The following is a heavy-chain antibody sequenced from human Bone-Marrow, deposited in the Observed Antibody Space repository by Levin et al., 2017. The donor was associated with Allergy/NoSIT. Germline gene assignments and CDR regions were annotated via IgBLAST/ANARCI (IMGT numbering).Heavy chain of an antibody. CDR1: GGSISSGGYY. V-gene: IGHV4-31*03. CDR2: IYYSGST. D-gene: IGHD3-10*01. J-gene: IGHJ4*02. CDR3: ARVTRNYYGSGSPWTHFDY. Sequence: SETLSLTCTVSGGSISSGGYYWSWIRQHPGKGLEWIGYIYYSGSTYYNPSLKSRVTISVDTSKNQFSLKLSSVTAADTAVYYCARVTRNYYGSGSPWTHFDYWGQGTLVTVSS.